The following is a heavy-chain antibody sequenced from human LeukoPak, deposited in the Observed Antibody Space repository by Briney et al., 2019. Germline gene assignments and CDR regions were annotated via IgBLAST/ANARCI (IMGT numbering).Heavy chain of an antibody. CDR2: IYYSGST. CDR1: GGSISSYY. Sequence: SETLSLTCTVSGGSISSYYWSWIRQPPGKGLEWIGYIYYSGSTNYNPSLTSRVTISVDTSKNQFSLKLSSVTAADTAVYYCARGYEYSSSLFNYWGQGTLVTVSS. J-gene: IGHJ4*02. D-gene: IGHD6-6*01. V-gene: IGHV4-59*01. CDR3: ARGYEYSSSLFNY.